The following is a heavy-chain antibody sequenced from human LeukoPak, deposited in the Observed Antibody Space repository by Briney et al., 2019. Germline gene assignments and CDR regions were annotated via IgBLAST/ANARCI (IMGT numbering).Heavy chain of an antibody. CDR2: ISGSGVI. V-gene: IGHV4-4*07. D-gene: IGHD4-17*01. Sequence: PSETLSLTWTVSGGPITTYYLSWIRQSAGMGLEWIGRISGSGVITYNPSLKSRVILSLDTSNNHFSLKLISVTAADTAVYYCARAPGTTFDYWGHGNMVTVSS. CDR3: ARAPGTTFDY. CDR1: GGPITTYY. J-gene: IGHJ4*01.